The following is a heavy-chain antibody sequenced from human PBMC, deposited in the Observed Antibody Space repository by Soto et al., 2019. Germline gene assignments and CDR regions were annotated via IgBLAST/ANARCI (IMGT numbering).Heavy chain of an antibody. V-gene: IGHV4-61*01. CDR1: GGSVSSGNYY. CDR3: VSALYCSGGSCSLDP. CDR2: IYYTGST. D-gene: IGHD2-15*01. J-gene: IGHJ5*02. Sequence: SETLSLTCTVSGGSVSSGNYYWSWIRQPPGKGLEWIGFIYYTGSTSYNPSLKSRVTISMDTSKNQSSLKLTSVTAADTAVYYCVSALYCSGGSCSLDPWGQGTLVTVSS.